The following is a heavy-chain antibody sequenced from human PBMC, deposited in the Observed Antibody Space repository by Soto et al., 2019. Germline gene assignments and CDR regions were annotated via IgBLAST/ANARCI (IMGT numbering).Heavy chain of an antibody. CDR3: ARGDRGAFDL. CDR1: GFTFSYYW. V-gene: IGHV3-74*01. CDR2: IHSDGSST. Sequence: EVQLLESGGGLVQPRESLRLSCAASGFTFSYYWMHWVRQAPGMGLVWVSRIHSDGSSTTYADSVKGRFTISRDNARNTLYLQMNSLRAEDTAVYYCARGDRGAFDLWGQGTVVTVSS. J-gene: IGHJ3*01. D-gene: IGHD1-26*01.